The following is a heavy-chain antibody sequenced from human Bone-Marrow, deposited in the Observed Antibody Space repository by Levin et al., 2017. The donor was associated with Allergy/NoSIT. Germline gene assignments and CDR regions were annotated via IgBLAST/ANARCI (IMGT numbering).Heavy chain of an antibody. CDR2: IYPSDSDT. Sequence: GGSLRLSCKGSGYSFTNYWIGWVRQMPGKGLEWMGIIYPSDSDTRYSPSFQGQVTISADKSISIAYLQWSSLKASDTAMYYCAKPAGSDNWGKTGWYFDLWGRGTLVTVSS. CDR3: AKPAGSDNWGKTGWYFDL. J-gene: IGHJ2*01. D-gene: IGHD7-27*01. CDR1: GYSFTNYW. V-gene: IGHV5-51*01.